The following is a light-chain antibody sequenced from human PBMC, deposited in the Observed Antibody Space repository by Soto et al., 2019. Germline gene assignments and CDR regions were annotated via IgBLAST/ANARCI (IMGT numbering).Light chain of an antibody. V-gene: IGKV3-20*01. CDR3: QQYGNTPPNA. CDR1: QSVSSSY. J-gene: IGKJ2*01. CDR2: GAS. Sequence: EIVLTQSPGTLSLSPGERATLSCRASQSVSSSYLAWYQQKPGQAPRVLIHGASSRATGIPDRFSGSGSGTDFTLNISRLEPEDFAVYFCQQYGNTPPNAFGQGTKVEIK.